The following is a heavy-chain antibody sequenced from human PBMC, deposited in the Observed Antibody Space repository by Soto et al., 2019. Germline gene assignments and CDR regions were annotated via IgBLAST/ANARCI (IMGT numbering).Heavy chain of an antibody. Sequence: EVQLAESGGGLAQPGGSLRLSCVGSGFTFSSFEMNWVRQTPGKGLEWLSYIGRSGETIYYADSVKGRFTISRDNAKSSLFLQMTGLRDEDTGIYYCARDSRGGGARRPTFYYWGRGTLVTVSS. CDR1: GFTFSSFE. V-gene: IGHV3-48*03. CDR3: ARDSRGGGARRPTFYY. D-gene: IGHD6-6*01. CDR2: IGRSGETI. J-gene: IGHJ4*02.